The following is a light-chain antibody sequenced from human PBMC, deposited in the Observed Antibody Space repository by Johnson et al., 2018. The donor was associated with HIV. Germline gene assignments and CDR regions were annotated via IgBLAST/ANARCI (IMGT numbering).Light chain of an antibody. V-gene: IGLV1-51*01. CDR2: DNN. J-gene: IGLJ1*01. CDR1: SSNIGNNY. CDR3: GTWDSSLSALNYV. Sequence: SVLTQPPSVSAAPGQKVTISCSGSSSNIGNNYVSWYQQLPGTAPKLLIYDNNKRPSGIPDRFSGSNSGTSATLGLTGLQTGDEADYYCGTWDSSLSALNYVFGTVTKVTVL.